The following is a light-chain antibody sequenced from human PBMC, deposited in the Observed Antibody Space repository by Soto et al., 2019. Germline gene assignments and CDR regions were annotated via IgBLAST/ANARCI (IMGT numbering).Light chain of an antibody. CDR2: SAA. Sequence: IQMTQSPSSLSASVGDRVTITCRASQSLXSYFNWYQQEPGKAPKVLXDSAASLQRGVPSRLSGRGSRTEFTLIISSLEPEDFANYYFLQHQSHTLTFGPGTKVDIK. CDR3: LQHQSHTLT. V-gene: IGKV1-17*01. CDR1: QSLXSY. J-gene: IGKJ3*01.